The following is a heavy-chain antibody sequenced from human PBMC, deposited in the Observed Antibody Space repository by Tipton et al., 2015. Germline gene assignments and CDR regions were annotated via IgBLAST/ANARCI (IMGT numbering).Heavy chain of an antibody. V-gene: IGHV3-48*04. CDR2: ISGTSSTI. Sequence: SGFTFSPYSMNWVRQAPGKGLEWISYISGTSSTIHYADSVKGRFTISRDNAKNSLYLQMNSLRVEDTAVYYCARGDYRRSWGYGMDVWGQGTTVTVSS. CDR1: GFTFSPYS. J-gene: IGHJ6*02. CDR3: ARGDYRRSWGYGMDV. D-gene: IGHD3-16*01.